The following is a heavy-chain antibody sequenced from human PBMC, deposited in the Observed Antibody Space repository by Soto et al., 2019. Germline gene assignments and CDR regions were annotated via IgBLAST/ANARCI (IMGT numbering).Heavy chain of an antibody. CDR1: ADSISSDKW. V-gene: IGHV4-4*02. D-gene: IGHD6-13*01. Sequence: QVQLQESGPGLVKPSGTLSLTCAVSADSISSDKWLSWVRQPPGKGLEWIGEIYHSGSTNYNPSLKSRVIQSVDKSMNHFYLKLSSVTDADTAVYYCARGERQQQRDYWGQGTLVTVSS. J-gene: IGHJ4*02. CDR3: ARGERQQQRDY. CDR2: IYHSGST.